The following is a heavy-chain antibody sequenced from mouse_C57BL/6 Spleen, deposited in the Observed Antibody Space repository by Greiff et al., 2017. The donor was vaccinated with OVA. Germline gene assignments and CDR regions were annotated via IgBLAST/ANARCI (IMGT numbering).Heavy chain of an antibody. J-gene: IGHJ1*03. CDR3: ARGNYGV. V-gene: IGHV7-3*01. CDR2: IRNKANGYPT. CDR1: GFTFTDYS. Sequence: EVQRVASGGGLVQPGGSLSLSCAASGFTFTDYSMSWVRQPPGKALEWLGFIRNKANGYPTEYSASVKGRFTIARDNSQSILYRQMNALRAEDSATYYCARGNYGVWGTGTTVTVSS.